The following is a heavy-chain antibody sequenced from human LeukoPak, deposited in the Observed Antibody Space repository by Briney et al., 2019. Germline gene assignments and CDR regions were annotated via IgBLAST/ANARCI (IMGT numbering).Heavy chain of an antibody. J-gene: IGHJ4*02. D-gene: IGHD3-22*01. CDR3: VRTSGYYYFFDY. CDR2: MNPNSGNT. Sequence: ASVKVSCKASGYTFTSYDINWVRQATGQGLEWMGWMNPNSGNTGYAQKFQGRVTMTRNTSISTAYMELSSLRSEDTAVYYCVRTSGYYYFFDYWGQGTLVTVSS. CDR1: GYTFTSYD. V-gene: IGHV1-8*01.